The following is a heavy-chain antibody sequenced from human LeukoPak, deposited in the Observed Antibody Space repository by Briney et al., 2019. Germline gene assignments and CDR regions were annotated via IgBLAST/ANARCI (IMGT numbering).Heavy chain of an antibody. J-gene: IGHJ4*02. V-gene: IGHV3-64D*09. CDR3: VKSGTWADFDS. CDR1: GFTFSSYG. D-gene: IGHD1-26*01. CDR2: ISNKGGST. Sequence: GGSLRLSCSASGFTFSSYGMHWVRQAPGKGLEYVSGISNKGGSTYYADSVRGRFTISRDNSKNTLHLQMSSLRADDTAVYYCVKSGTWADFDSWGQGTLVTVSS.